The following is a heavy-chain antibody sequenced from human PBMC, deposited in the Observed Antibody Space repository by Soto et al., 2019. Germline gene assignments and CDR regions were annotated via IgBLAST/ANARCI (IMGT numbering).Heavy chain of an antibody. CDR3: VKDESINWYSGHFRH. D-gene: IGHD6-13*01. CDR1: GFTLDDYA. Sequence: GGSLRLSCAASGFTLDDYAMHWARQVPGKGLEWVSGINWNSGSIGYGDSVKGRFAISRDNAKNSLHLQMNSLSAEDTAFYYCVKDESINWYSGHFRHWGQGTLVTVSS. V-gene: IGHV3-9*01. J-gene: IGHJ1*01. CDR2: INWNSGSI.